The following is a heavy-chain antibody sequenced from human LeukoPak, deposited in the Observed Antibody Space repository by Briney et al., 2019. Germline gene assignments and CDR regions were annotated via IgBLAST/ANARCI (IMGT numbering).Heavy chain of an antibody. J-gene: IGHJ1*01. CDR3: AKADDYGDYNGGEYLQH. CDR2: ISGSGGST. V-gene: IGHV3-23*01. D-gene: IGHD4-17*01. Sequence: GGSLRLSCAASGFTFSSYAMSWVRQAPGKGLEWVSVISGSGGSTYYADSVKGRFTISRDKSKNTLYLQMNSLRAEDTAVYYCAKADDYGDYNGGEYLQHWGQGTLVTVSS. CDR1: GFTFSSYA.